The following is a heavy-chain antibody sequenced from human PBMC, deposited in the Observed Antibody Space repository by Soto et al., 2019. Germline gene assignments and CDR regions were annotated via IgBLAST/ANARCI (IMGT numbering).Heavy chain of an antibody. CDR2: ISGSIGTR. CDR3: AKCWLAELFLEAYYFDS. J-gene: IGHJ4*02. V-gene: IGHV3-23*01. Sequence: GGSMRLSCTASGLPFRSYAMSWVRQAHGKGLEWVSAISGSIGTRYYADSVQGRFTISRDNSKNMLYLQMNSLRADDTAIYYCAKCWLAELFLEAYYFDSWGPGTLVTVSS. D-gene: IGHD3-10*01. CDR1: GLPFRSYA.